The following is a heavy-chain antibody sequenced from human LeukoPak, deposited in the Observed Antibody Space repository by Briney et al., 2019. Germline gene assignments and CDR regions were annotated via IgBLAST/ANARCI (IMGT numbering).Heavy chain of an antibody. CDR3: ARFFYYDASRPHF. J-gene: IGHJ4*02. V-gene: IGHV4-39*01. CDR2: IYYSGST. D-gene: IGHD3-16*01. Sequence: PSETLSLTCTVSGGYISTSNYYWGWIRQSPGKGLEWIGNIYYSGSTYYNPSLKSRVSLSIDTSMNQFSLKVNSLTVADTALYYCARFFYYDASRPHFWGQGTLVAVSS. CDR1: GGYISTSNYY.